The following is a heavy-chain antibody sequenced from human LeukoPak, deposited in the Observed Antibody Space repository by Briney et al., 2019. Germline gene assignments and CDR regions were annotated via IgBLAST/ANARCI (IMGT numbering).Heavy chain of an antibody. V-gene: IGHV1-24*01. J-gene: IGHJ5*02. CDR2: FDPEDGET. CDR1: GYTLTELS. CDR3: ATGGLQGYDFWSGYQSGIWFDP. Sequence: GASVKVSCKVSGYTLTELSMHWVRQAPGKGLEWMGGFDPEDGETIYAQKFQGRVTMTEDTSTDTAYMELSSLRSEDTAVYYCATGGLQGYDFWSGYQSGIWFDPWGQGTLVTVSS. D-gene: IGHD3-3*01.